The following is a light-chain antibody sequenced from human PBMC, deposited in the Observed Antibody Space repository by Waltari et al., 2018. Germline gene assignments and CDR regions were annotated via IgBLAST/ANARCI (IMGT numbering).Light chain of an antibody. CDR1: DSDVGSYEF. CDR2: EVS. Sequence: QSALTQPASVSGSPGQSITIPCSGTDSDVGSYEFFSWYQQHPGKAPHLIIYEVSNRPSGISNRFSASKSGNTASLTISGLQAEDEADYYCSSYTTSSAPGVFGTGTRVTVL. V-gene: IGLV2-14*01. CDR3: SSYTTSSAPGV. J-gene: IGLJ1*01.